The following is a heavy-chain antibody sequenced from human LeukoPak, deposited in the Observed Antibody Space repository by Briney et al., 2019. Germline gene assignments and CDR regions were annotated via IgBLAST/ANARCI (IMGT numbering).Heavy chain of an antibody. CDR3: ARHSGSGWQALGF. J-gene: IGHJ4*02. CDR2: TSYNGNT. CDR1: GYTFSNYG. D-gene: IGHD6-19*01. V-gene: IGHV1-18*04. Sequence: ASVKVSCKASGYTFSNYGISWVRQAPGLGLEWMGWTSYNGNTNYAQKFQDRVTMTTDTSTTTAYMELRSLESDDTAVYYCARHSGSGWQALGFWGQGTLVTVSS.